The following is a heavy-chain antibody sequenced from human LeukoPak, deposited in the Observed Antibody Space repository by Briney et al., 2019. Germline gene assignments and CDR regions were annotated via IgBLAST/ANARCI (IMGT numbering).Heavy chain of an antibody. CDR3: AKGSRSWYFSGYRSLSFYFDY. D-gene: IGHD6-13*01. CDR1: GFTFSSYA. Sequence: GGSLRLSCAASGFTFSSYAMSWVRQAPGKGLEWVSAISGSGGSTYYADSVKGRFTISRDNSKNTLYLQMNSLRAEDTAVYYCAKGSRSWYFSGYRSLSFYFDYWGQGTLVTVSS. J-gene: IGHJ4*02. CDR2: ISGSGGST. V-gene: IGHV3-23*01.